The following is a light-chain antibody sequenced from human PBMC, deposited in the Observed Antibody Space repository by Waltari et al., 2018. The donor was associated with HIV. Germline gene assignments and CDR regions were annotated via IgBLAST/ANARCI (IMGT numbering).Light chain of an antibody. CDR1: SSDVGGYNY. V-gene: IGLV2-8*01. Sequence: QSALTQPPSASGSPGQSVTISCTGTSSDVGGYNYVSWYQHHPGKAPKLMIYEVSKRPSGVPDRLSCSKSGRTASLTVSGLQAEDGADYYCSSYAGSNNRWVFGGGTKLTAL. J-gene: IGLJ3*02. CDR3: SSYAGSNNRWV. CDR2: EVS.